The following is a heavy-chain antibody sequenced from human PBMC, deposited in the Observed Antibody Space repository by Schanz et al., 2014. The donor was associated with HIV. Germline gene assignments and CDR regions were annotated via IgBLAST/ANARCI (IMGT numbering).Heavy chain of an antibody. D-gene: IGHD1-1*01. J-gene: IGHJ4*02. Sequence: EVQLVESGGRLVKPGESLILSCAASGFTLNGYSMNWVRQAPGKGLEWVSSISGSSSKIYYAQSMKDRFTISRDNAQNLVCLQLSSLRAEDTAVYFCARDGYNSLSRKDYYFDTWGQGTLVTVSS. CDR3: ARDGYNSLSRKDYYFDT. CDR2: ISGSSSKI. V-gene: IGHV3-21*04. CDR1: GFTLNGYS.